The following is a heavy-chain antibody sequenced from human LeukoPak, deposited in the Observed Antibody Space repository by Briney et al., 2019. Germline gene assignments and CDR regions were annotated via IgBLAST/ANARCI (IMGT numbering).Heavy chain of an antibody. D-gene: IGHD1-14*01. V-gene: IGHV3-9*01. Sequence: GRSLRLSCAASGFTFEDYAMHWLRQAPGKGLEWGSGISWNSGSIGYADSVRGRFTISRDNAKNSLYLKMNSLGTEDTALYYCAKDSSGHQQPLNFDIWGQGTMVTVSS. CDR1: GFTFEDYA. J-gene: IGHJ3*02. CDR3: AKDSSGHQQPLNFDI. CDR2: ISWNSGSI.